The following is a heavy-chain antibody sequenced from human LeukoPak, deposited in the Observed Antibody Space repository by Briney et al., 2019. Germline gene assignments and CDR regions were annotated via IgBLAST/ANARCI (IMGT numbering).Heavy chain of an antibody. J-gene: IGHJ4*02. CDR1: GFTFDDYG. CDR2: INWNGGST. V-gene: IGHV3-20*04. D-gene: IGHD3-22*01. Sequence: GGSLRLPCAAPGFTFDDYGMSWVRQAPGKGLEWVSGINWNGGSTGYADSVKGRFTISRDNAKNSLYLQMNSLRAEDTALYYCAGEEGDYYDSSGYYYPFDYWGQGTLVTVSS. CDR3: AGEEGDYYDSSGYYYPFDY.